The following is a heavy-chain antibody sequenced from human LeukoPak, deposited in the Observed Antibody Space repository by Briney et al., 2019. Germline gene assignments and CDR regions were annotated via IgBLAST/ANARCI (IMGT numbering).Heavy chain of an antibody. Sequence: GGSLRLSCAASGFSFSSYWLHWVRQAPGKGLVWVSRINEDAKTINYADSVKGRFTISRDSAKNTVSLQMNSLRAEDTAVYYCARVEVGGDYSKFDYWGQGTLVTVSS. D-gene: IGHD2-21*02. CDR1: GFSFSSYW. J-gene: IGHJ4*02. CDR2: INEDAKTI. CDR3: ARVEVGGDYSKFDY. V-gene: IGHV3-74*01.